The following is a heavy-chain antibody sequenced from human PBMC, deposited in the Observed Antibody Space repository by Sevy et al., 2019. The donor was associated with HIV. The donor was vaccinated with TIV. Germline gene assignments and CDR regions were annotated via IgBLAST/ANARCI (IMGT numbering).Heavy chain of an antibody. CDR1: GYSFTGYY. CDR2: INPNNGGT. J-gene: IGHJ4*02. D-gene: IGHD2-15*01. CDR3: ARAPVYCRGGNCYPYHFDY. Sequence: ASVKVSCKASGYSFTGYYIHWVRQAPGQGLEWMGWINPNNGGTNYAQEFQGRVTMTRDTSISTVYMELSMLKSDDTAVYYCARAPVYCRGGNCYPYHFDYWGQGTLVTVSS. V-gene: IGHV1-2*02.